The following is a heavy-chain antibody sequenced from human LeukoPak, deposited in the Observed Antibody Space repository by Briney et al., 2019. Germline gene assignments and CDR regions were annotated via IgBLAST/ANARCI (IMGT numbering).Heavy chain of an antibody. D-gene: IGHD3-16*02. CDR1: GYSISSDYY. CDR3: ARYDVWGTYRAFDY. J-gene: IGHJ4*02. CDR2: IYHSGST. V-gene: IGHV4-38-2*02. Sequence: SETLSLTCTVSGYSISSDYYWGWIRQPPGKGLEWIGSIYHSGSTYYNASLKSRVTILVDMSKNQFSLKLSSVTAADTAVYYCARYDVWGTYRAFDYWGQGTLVTVSS.